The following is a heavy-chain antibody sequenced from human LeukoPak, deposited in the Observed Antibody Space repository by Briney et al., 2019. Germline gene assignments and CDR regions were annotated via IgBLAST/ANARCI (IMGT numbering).Heavy chain of an antibody. J-gene: IGHJ4*02. Sequence: GGSLRLSCAASGFTFSSYSMNWVRQAPGKGLEWVSYISSGSSSTISYADSVKGRFTISRDNAKNSLYLQMKSLRSEDTAIYYCAKTGDNCASNCYFDYWGQGTLVTVSS. CDR2: ISSGSSSTI. CDR3: AKTGDNCASNCYFDY. V-gene: IGHV3-48*01. D-gene: IGHD4/OR15-4a*01. CDR1: GFTFSSYS.